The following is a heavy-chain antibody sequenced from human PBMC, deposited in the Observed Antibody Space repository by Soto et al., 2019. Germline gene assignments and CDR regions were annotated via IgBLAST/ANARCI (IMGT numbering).Heavy chain of an antibody. CDR3: ARGSRDGYNPTFYWYFDL. D-gene: IGHD5-12*01. J-gene: IGHJ2*01. V-gene: IGHV1-69*01. CDR1: GGTFSSYA. CDR2: IIPIFGTA. Sequence: QVQLVQSGAEVKKPGSSVKVSCKASGGTFSSYAISWVRQAPGQGLEWMGGIIPIFGTANYAQKFRGRVTITADESTSTAYMELSSLRSEDTAVYYCARGSRDGYNPTFYWYFDLLGRGTLVTVSS.